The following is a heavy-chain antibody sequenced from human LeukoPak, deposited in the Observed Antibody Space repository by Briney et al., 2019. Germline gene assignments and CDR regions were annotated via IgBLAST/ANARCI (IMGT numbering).Heavy chain of an antibody. CDR2: ISYDGSNK. J-gene: IGHJ4*02. D-gene: IGHD3-10*01. CDR1: GFTFSSHG. Sequence: LTGRSLRLSCAASGFTFSSHGMHWVRQAPGKGLEWVAVISYDGSNKYYADSVKGRFTISRDNSKNTLYLQMNSLRAEDRAVYYCGGYYGSGSIDYWGQGTLVTVSS. CDR3: GGYYGSGSIDY. V-gene: IGHV3-30*03.